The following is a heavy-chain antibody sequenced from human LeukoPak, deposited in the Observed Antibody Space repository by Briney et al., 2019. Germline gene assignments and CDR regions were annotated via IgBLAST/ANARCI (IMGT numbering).Heavy chain of an antibody. CDR3: ARVGGGSSTWYGWFDP. V-gene: IGHV1-18*01. J-gene: IGHJ5*02. Sequence: ASVKVSCKASGYIFHSYGISWVRQAPGQDLEWMGWISAYNGNTDYAQKFQGRVTITTDESTSTAYMELSSLRSEDTAVYYCARVGGGSSTWYGWFDPWGQGTLVTVSS. CDR2: ISAYNGNT. CDR1: GYIFHSYG. D-gene: IGHD6-13*01.